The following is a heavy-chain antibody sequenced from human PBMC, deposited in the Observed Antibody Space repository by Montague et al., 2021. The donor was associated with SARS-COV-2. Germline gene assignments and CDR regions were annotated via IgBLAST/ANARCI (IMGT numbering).Heavy chain of an antibody. CDR3: ATQEDPSGWIPGPFDF. V-gene: IGHV4-39*01. CDR1: GGSISSSSYY. J-gene: IGHJ4*02. Sequence: SETLSLTCTVSGGSISSSSYYWAWIRQPPGKGLEWIGSIYYRGSTYYNPSLKSRAIISVDTSKNQLSLKLSSVTAADTAVYYCATQEDPSGWIPGPFDFWGQGTLLTVSS. CDR2: IYYRGST. D-gene: IGHD6-19*01.